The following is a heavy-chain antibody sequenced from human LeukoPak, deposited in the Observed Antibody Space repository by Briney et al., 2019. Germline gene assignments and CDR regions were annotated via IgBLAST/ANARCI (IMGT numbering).Heavy chain of an antibody. CDR3: AREMATSGYHYCYMDV. CDR1: GGSISRYY. V-gene: IGHV4-59*01. Sequence: SETLSLTCIVSGGSISRYYWSWIRQPPGKGLEWIGYIYDSGSTNYNPSLKSRVIISVDTSKNQFSLRLSSVTAADTAVYYCAREMATSGYHYCYMDVWRKGTTVTVSS. J-gene: IGHJ6*03. D-gene: IGHD5-24*01. CDR2: IYDSGST.